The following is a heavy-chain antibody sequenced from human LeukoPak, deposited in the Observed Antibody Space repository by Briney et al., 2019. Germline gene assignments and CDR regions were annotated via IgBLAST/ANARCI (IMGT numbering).Heavy chain of an antibody. CDR3: ARSGSRPSGGAFDL. D-gene: IGHD1-26*01. CDR2: IYYSGST. CDR1: GGSMSSYY. V-gene: IGHV4-59*08. Sequence: SETLSLTCTVSGGSMSSYYWSWIRQPPGKGLEWIGYIYYSGSTKYNPSLKSRVTISVDTSKNQFSLKLSSVTAADTAVYYCARSGSRPSGGAFDLWGQGTMVTVSS. J-gene: IGHJ3*01.